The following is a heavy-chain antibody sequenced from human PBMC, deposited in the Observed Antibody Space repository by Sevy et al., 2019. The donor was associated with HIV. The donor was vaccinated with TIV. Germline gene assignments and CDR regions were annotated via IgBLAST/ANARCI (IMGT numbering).Heavy chain of an antibody. CDR2: ITPLVNIT. Sequence: ASVKVSCKTSGGTFSSYAFSWVRQAPGQGLEWMGGITPLVNITDYAQKFQGRVTITADKSTSTAYMELSSLRSEDTAVYYCARAAQKATIVDAFDIWGHGTMVTVSS. J-gene: IGHJ3*02. CDR1: GGTFSSYA. D-gene: IGHD5-12*01. V-gene: IGHV1-69*10. CDR3: ARAAQKATIVDAFDI.